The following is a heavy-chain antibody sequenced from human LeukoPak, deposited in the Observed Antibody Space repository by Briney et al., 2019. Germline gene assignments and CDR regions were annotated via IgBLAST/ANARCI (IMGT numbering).Heavy chain of an antibody. V-gene: IGHV5-51*01. D-gene: IGHD2-15*01. Sequence: GESLKISCKGSGYSFTSYWIGWVRPMPGKGLEWMGIIYPGDSDTRYSPSFQGQVTISADKSISTAYLQWSSLKASDTAMYYCARGGTSDIVVVVADPKDDAFDIWGQGTMVTVSS. CDR2: IYPGDSDT. CDR3: ARGGTSDIVVVVADPKDDAFDI. CDR1: GYSFTSYW. J-gene: IGHJ3*02.